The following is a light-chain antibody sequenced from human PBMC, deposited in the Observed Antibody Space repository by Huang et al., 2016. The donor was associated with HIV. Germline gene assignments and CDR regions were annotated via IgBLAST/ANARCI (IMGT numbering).Light chain of an antibody. J-gene: IGKJ1*01. V-gene: IGKV4-1*01. CDR1: QSVLYSSNNKNY. CDR3: QQYYSTRT. CDR2: GAA. Sequence: DIVMTQSPASLAVSLGERATINCKSSQSVLYSSNNKNYVAWYQKKPGQPPKLLIDGAATRESGVPDRVSGSGSGTDFTLTISSLQAEDVAVYYCQQYYSTRTFGQGTKVEIK.